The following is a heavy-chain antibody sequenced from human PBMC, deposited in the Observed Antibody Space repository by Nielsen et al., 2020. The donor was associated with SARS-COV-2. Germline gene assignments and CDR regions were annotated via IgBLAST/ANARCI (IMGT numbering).Heavy chain of an antibody. D-gene: IGHD2-15*01. J-gene: IGHJ6*02. CDR3: AKSLLRYYYYGMDV. V-gene: IGHV3-23*01. Sequence: GGSLRLSCAASGFTFSSYAMSWVRQAPGKGLEWVPAISGSGGSTYYADSVKGRFTISRDNSKNTLYLQMNSLRAEDTAVYYCAKSLLRYYYYGMDVWGQGTTVTVS. CDR1: GFTFSSYA. CDR2: ISGSGGST.